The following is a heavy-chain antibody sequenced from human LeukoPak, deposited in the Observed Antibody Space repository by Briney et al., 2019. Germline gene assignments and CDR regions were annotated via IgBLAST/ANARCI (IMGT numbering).Heavy chain of an antibody. D-gene: IGHD6-13*01. CDR2: IYSGGST. Sequence: GGSLRLSCAASGFTVSSNYMSWVRQAPGKGLEWVSVIYSGGSTYYADSVKGRFTISRDNSKNTLYLQMNSLRAEDTAVYYCARDSYPGIAAADYWGQGTLVTVSS. J-gene: IGHJ4*02. V-gene: IGHV3-66*01. CDR1: GFTVSSNY. CDR3: ARDSYPGIAAADY.